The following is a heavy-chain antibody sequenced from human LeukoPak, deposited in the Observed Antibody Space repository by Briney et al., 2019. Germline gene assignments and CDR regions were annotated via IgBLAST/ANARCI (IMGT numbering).Heavy chain of an antibody. Sequence: PGGSLTLSCAASGFTFSSYAMSWVRQAPGKGLEWVSAISGSGGSTYYADSVKGRFTISRDNSKNTLYLQMNSLRAEDTAVYYCAKFDDSSGYYRYWGQGALVTVSS. J-gene: IGHJ4*02. D-gene: IGHD3-22*01. CDR3: AKFDDSSGYYRY. V-gene: IGHV3-23*01. CDR2: ISGSGGST. CDR1: GFTFSSYA.